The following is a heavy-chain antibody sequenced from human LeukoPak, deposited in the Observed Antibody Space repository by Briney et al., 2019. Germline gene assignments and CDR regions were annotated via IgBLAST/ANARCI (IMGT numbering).Heavy chain of an antibody. CDR2: IIPILGIA. J-gene: IGHJ4*02. V-gene: IGHV1-69*02. Sequence: SVKVSCKASGGTFSSYTISWVRQAPGQGLEWMGRIIPILGIANYAQKFQGRVTITADKSTSTAYMELSSLRSEDTAVYYCARILGELIFDYWGQGTLVTVSS. D-gene: IGHD1-26*01. CDR1: GGTFSSYT. CDR3: ARILGELIFDY.